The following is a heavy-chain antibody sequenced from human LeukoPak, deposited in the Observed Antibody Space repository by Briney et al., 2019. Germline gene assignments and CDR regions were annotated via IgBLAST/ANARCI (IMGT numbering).Heavy chain of an antibody. CDR1: GGSFSPYY. CDR2: IYYIGST. CDR3: ARHRTLGVVDY. Sequence: SETLSLTCNVTGGSFSPYYWSWIRQPPGKGLEWIGYIYYIGSTNYNPSLKSRVTISVDTSKNHFSLNLNSVTAADTAVYYCARHRTLGVVDYWGQGTLVTVSS. D-gene: IGHD3-10*01. V-gene: IGHV4-59*08. J-gene: IGHJ4*02.